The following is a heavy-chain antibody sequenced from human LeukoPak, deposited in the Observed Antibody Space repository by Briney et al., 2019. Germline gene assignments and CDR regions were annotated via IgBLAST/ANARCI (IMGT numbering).Heavy chain of an antibody. Sequence: GASVKVSCKASGYTFTSYDINWVRQATGQGLEWMGWMNPNSGNTGYAQKFQGRVTMTRNTSISTAYMELSSLRSEDTAVYYCARGRRRSGSYTFDYWGQGTLVTVSS. CDR2: MNPNSGNT. CDR1: GYTFTSYD. J-gene: IGHJ4*02. V-gene: IGHV1-8*01. CDR3: ARGRRRSGSYTFDY. D-gene: IGHD1-26*01.